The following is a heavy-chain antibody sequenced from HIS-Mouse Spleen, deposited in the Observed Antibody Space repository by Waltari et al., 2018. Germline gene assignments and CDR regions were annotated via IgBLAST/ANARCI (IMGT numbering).Heavy chain of an antibody. CDR3: AREIPYSSSWYDWYFDL. D-gene: IGHD6-13*01. V-gene: IGHV4-39*07. Sequence: QLQLQESGPGLVKPSETLSLTCTGSGGSIISSNYYWGGVGHPPGKGLEWIGSIYYSGSTYSNPSLKSRVTISVDTSKNQFSLKLSSVTAADTAVYYCAREIPYSSSWYDWYFDLWGRGTLVTVSS. CDR2: IYYSGST. J-gene: IGHJ2*01. CDR1: GGSIISSNYY.